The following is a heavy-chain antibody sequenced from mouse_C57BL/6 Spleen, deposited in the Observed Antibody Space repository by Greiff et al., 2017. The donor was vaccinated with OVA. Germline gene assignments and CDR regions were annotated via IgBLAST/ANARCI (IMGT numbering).Heavy chain of an antibody. Sequence: VQLQQPGAELVRPGTSVKLSCKASGYTFTSYWMHWVKQRPGQGLEWIGVIDPSDSYTNYTQKFKGKATLTVDTSSSTAYMQLSSLTSEDSAVYYCAREGWLLRDFDYWGKGTTLTVSS. V-gene: IGHV1-59*01. J-gene: IGHJ2*01. CDR3: AREGWLLRDFDY. CDR2: IDPSDSYT. CDR1: GYTFTSYW. D-gene: IGHD2-3*01.